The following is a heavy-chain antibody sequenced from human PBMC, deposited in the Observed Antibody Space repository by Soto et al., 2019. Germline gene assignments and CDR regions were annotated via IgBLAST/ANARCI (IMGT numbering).Heavy chain of an antibody. CDR1: GFTVSTYG. J-gene: IGHJ4*02. CDR2: ISRDGGTK. D-gene: IGHD2-8*02. CDR3: TGEVASGY. Sequence: ESGGGVVQPGRSLRLSCAVSGFTVSTYGMHWVRQAPGKGLEWVAVISRDGGTKYYADSVKGRFTISRDNSRNTLFLEVNSLRGDDMAVYYCTGEVASGYWGQGTLVTVSS. V-gene: IGHV3-30*03.